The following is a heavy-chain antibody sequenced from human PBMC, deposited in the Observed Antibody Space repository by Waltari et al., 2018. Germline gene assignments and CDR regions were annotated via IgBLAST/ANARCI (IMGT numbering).Heavy chain of an antibody. CDR3: ARVSHYPPTLQYYFDY. V-gene: IGHV4-59*01. CDR1: GGSISSYY. D-gene: IGHD4-4*01. Sequence: QVQLQESGPGLVKPSETLSLTCTVSGGSISSYYWSWIRQPTGKGLEWIGYIYYSGSTNYNPSLKSRVTISVDTSKNQFSLKLSSVTAADTAVYYCARVSHYPPTLQYYFDYWGQGTLVTVSS. CDR2: IYYSGST. J-gene: IGHJ4*02.